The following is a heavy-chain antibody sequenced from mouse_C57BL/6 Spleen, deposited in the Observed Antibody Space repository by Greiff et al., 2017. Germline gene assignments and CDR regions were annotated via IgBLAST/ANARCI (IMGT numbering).Heavy chain of an antibody. D-gene: IGHD2-3*01. CDR3: ASHDGYYVFDY. Sequence: EVKLQQSGPELVKPGASVKISCKASGYTFTDYYMNWVKQSHGKSLEWIGDINPNNGGTSYNQKFKGKATLTVDKSSSTAYMELRSLTSEDSAVDYCASHDGYYVFDYWGQGTTLTVSS. V-gene: IGHV1-26*01. CDR2: INPNNGGT. J-gene: IGHJ2*01. CDR1: GYTFTDYY.